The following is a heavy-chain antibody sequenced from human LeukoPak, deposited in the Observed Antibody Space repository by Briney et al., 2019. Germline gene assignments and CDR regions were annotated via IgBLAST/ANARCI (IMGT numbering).Heavy chain of an antibody. CDR1: GFTFSSYG. CDR3: AKDRMGDIVVVPAAIRFDP. D-gene: IGHD2-2*01. J-gene: IGHJ5*02. V-gene: IGHV3-30*02. Sequence: GGSLRLSCAASGFTFSSYGMHCVRQAPGKGLEWVAFIRYDGSNKYYADSVKGRFTISRDNSKNTLYLQMNSLRAEDTAVYYCAKDRMGDIVVVPAAIRFDPWGQGTLVTVSS. CDR2: IRYDGSNK.